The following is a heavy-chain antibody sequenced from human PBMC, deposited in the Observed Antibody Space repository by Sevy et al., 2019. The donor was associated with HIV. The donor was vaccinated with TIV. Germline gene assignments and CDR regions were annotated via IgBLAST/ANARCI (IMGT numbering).Heavy chain of an antibody. V-gene: IGHV3-23*01. CDR1: GFTFSSYG. CDR2: ISGGGGST. J-gene: IGHJ6*02. CDR3: ANDGGYCSSTSCYFWAYYYYGMDV. D-gene: IGHD2-2*03. Sequence: GGSLRLSCAASGFTFSSYGMSWVRQAPGKGLEWVSAISGGGGSTYYADSVKGRFTISRDNSKNTLYLQMNSLRAEDMAVYYCANDGGYCSSTSCYFWAYYYYGMDVWGQGTTVTVSS.